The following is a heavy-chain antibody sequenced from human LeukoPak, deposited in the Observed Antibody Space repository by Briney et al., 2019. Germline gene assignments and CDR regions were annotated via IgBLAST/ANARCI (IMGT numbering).Heavy chain of an antibody. D-gene: IGHD6-13*01. CDR2: INHSGST. Sequence: PSETLSLTCTVSGGSISSGGYYWSWIRQPPGKGLEWIGEINHSGSTNYNPSLKSRVTISVDTSKNQFSLKLSSVTAADTAVYYCARGGRSQQLVRDYWGQGTLVTVSS. V-gene: IGHV4-39*07. CDR3: ARGGRSQQLVRDY. CDR1: GGSISSGGYY. J-gene: IGHJ4*02.